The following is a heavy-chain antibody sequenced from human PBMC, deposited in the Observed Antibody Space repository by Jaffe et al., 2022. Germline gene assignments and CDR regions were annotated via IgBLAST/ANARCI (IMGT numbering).Heavy chain of an antibody. CDR2: ISWDGGST. CDR1: GFTFDDYA. CDR3: AKGAEGLRWPRSGYYYMDV. D-gene: IGHD4-17*01. V-gene: IGHV3-43D*04. J-gene: IGHJ6*03. Sequence: EVQLVESGGVVVQPGGSLRLSCAASGFTFDDYAMHWVRQAPGKGLEWVSLISWDGGSTYYADSVKGRFTISRDNSKNSLYLQMNSLRAEDTALYYCAKGAEGLRWPRSGYYYMDVWGKGTTVTVSS.